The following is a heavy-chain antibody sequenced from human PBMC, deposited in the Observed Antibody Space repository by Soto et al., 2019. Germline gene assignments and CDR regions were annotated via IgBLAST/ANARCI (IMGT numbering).Heavy chain of an antibody. CDR3: ARDLAGTVGGMDV. J-gene: IGHJ6*02. Sequence: ASVKVSCKASGGTFSSYAISWVRQAPGQGLEWMGGIIPIFGTANYAQKFQGRVTITADESTSTAYMELSSLRSEDTAVYYCARDLAGTVGGMDVWGQGTTVTVSS. D-gene: IGHD1-1*01. V-gene: IGHV1-69*13. CDR2: IIPIFGTA. CDR1: GGTFSSYA.